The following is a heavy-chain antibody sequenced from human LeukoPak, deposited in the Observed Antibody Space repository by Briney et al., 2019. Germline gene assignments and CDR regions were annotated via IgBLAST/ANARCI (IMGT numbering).Heavy chain of an antibody. V-gene: IGHV1-18*01. CDR3: ARDPTNTSGRYAYFDY. CDR2: ISGYNGGT. J-gene: IGHJ4*02. CDR1: GFPFTHHG. Sequence: GASVKVSCKASGFPFTHHGITWVRQAPGQGLKWMGWISGYNGGTNYAQKFQGRVTLTTDTSTSTAYMELRSLRSDDTAVYYCARDPTNTSGRYAYFDYWGQGTLVTVSS. D-gene: IGHD6-19*01.